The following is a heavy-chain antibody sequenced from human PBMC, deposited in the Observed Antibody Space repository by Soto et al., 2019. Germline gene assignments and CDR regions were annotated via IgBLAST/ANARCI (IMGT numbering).Heavy chain of an antibody. V-gene: IGHV3-74*01. CDR2: INSDGSRT. CDR1: GFTFSSYW. Sequence: PGGSLRLSCAASGFTFSSYWMHWVRQAPGKGLVWVSRINSDGSRTSYADSAKGRFTISRDNAKNTVYLQMNSLRAEDTAVYYCARAPPMANMVLLYFDYWGQGTLVTVSS. CDR3: ARAPPMANMVLLYFDY. D-gene: IGHD3-10*01. J-gene: IGHJ4*02.